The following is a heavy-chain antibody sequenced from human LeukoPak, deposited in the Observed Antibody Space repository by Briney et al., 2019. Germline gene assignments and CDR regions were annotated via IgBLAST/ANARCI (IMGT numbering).Heavy chain of an antibody. CDR2: ISGDGVST. Sequence: GGSLRLSCVASGLPIADFAMHWVRQAPGKGLEWVSLISGDGVSTFYADSVKGRFSISRDNSKDSLSLEMNSLRTEDTAMYYCARESGKFDYWGQGTLVAVSS. CDR3: ARESGKFDY. J-gene: IGHJ4*02. V-gene: IGHV3-43*02. CDR1: GLPIADFA.